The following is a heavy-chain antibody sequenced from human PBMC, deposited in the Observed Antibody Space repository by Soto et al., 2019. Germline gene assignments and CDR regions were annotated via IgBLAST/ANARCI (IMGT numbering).Heavy chain of an antibody. CDR1: GYTFSDYD. CDR3: AGGRFRWTWFDP. V-gene: IGHV1-8*01. J-gene: IGHJ5*02. CDR2: MNPYSGNT. D-gene: IGHD3-16*01. Sequence: QVQLVQSGAEVKKPGASVKVSCKASGYTFSDYDINWVRQAAGQGLEWMGWMNPYSGNTGYAQKFQGRVIMTKDTSNTTAYLEPSRLTFYDTAIYFCAGGRFRWTWFDPWGQGTLVTVSS.